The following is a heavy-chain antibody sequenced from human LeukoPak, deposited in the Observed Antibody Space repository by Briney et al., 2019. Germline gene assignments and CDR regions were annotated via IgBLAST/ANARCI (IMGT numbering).Heavy chain of an antibody. D-gene: IGHD3-3*01. Sequence: SETLSLTCTVSGGSISSSSYYWGWIRQPPGKGLEWIGSIYYSGSTYYNPSLKSRVTISVDTSKNQFSLKLSSVTAADTAVYYCARFLYYDFWSGYWSDPYYYYYMDVWGKGTTVTVSS. CDR2: IYYSGST. CDR1: GGSISSSSYY. J-gene: IGHJ6*03. V-gene: IGHV4-39*01. CDR3: ARFLYYDFWSGYWSDPYYYYYMDV.